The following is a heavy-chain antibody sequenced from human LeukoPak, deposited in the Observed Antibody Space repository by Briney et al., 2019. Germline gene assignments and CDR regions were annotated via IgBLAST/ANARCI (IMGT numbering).Heavy chain of an antibody. CDR3: ARHPPNYYGSGSSYYFDY. D-gene: IGHD3-10*01. J-gene: IGHJ4*02. Sequence: GESLKISCKGSGYSFTSYWIGWVRQMPGKGLEWMGIIYPGDSDTRYSPSFQGQVTISADKSISTAYLQWSSLKASDTAMYYCARHPPNYYGSGSSYYFDYWGQGTLVTVSS. V-gene: IGHV5-51*01. CDR2: IYPGDSDT. CDR1: GYSFTSYW.